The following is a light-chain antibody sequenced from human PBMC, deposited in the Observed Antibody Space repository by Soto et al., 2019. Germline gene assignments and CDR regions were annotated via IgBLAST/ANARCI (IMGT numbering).Light chain of an antibody. J-gene: IGKJ1*01. CDR1: QGIRNE. CDR3: LQDYNYPRT. V-gene: IGKV1-6*01. CDR2: AAS. Sequence: AIQMTQSPSSLSASVGDRVTITCRASQGIRNELGWYQQRPGKAPKLLIYAASTLESGVPSRFSARGSGTDFTLTISSLRPEDFATYYCLQDYNYPRTFGQGTKVEIK.